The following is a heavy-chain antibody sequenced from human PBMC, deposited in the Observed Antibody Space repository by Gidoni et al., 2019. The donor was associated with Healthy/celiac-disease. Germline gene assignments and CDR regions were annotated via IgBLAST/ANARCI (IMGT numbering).Heavy chain of an antibody. CDR2: IYYSGST. Sequence: QLQLQESGPGLVKPSETLSLTCTVSGGSISSSSYYWGWIRQPPGKGLEWIGSIYYSGSTYYNPSLKSRVAISVDTSKNQFSLKLSSVTAADTAVYYCARRAGYCSGGSCYNFDYWGQGTLVTVSS. V-gene: IGHV4-39*01. D-gene: IGHD2-15*01. CDR3: ARRAGYCSGGSCYNFDY. CDR1: GGSISSSSYY. J-gene: IGHJ4*02.